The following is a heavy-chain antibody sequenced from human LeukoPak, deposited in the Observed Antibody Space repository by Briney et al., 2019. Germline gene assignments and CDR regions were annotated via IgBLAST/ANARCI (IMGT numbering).Heavy chain of an antibody. CDR3: ARPTPGDFSFLIDY. Sequence: GRSLRLSCAASGFTFSNYAMHWVRQAPGQGLEWVAIISNDGSDERSADSVKGRFTISRDNSKNTLYLQMNSLRADDTAVYYCARPTPGDFSFLIDYWGQGTLVTVSS. J-gene: IGHJ4*02. CDR2: ISNDGSDE. V-gene: IGHV3-30*01. CDR1: GFTFSNYA. D-gene: IGHD3-16*02.